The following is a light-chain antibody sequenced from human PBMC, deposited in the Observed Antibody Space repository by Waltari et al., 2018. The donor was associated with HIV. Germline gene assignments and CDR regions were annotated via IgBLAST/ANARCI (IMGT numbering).Light chain of an antibody. V-gene: IGKV2-28*01. J-gene: IGKJ1*01. Sequence: IVVTQSPLSLPVTPGEPASISCTSNQSLLYTNGYNYLDWYLQKPGQSPQLLIYLGSNRASGVPDRFSGSGSGTHFTLKISKLQTEDVGVYYCMQALQIPWTFGLGTNVEIK. CDR3: MQALQIPWT. CDR1: QSLLYTNGYNY. CDR2: LGS.